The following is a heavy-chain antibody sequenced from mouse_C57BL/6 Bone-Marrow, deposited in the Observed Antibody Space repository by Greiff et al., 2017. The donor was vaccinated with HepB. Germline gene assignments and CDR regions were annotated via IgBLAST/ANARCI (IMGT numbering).Heavy chain of an antibody. D-gene: IGHD1-1*01. CDR3: ARDALYYGSSYPFAY. CDR1: GFTFSDFY. J-gene: IGHJ3*01. V-gene: IGHV7-1*01. CDR2: SRNKANDYTT. Sequence: EVQGVESGGGLVQSGRSLRLSCATSGFTFSDFYMEWVRQAPGKGLEWIAASRNKANDYTTEYSASVKGRFIVSRDTSQSILYLQMTALRAEDTAIYYCARDALYYGSSYPFAYWGQGTLVTVSA.